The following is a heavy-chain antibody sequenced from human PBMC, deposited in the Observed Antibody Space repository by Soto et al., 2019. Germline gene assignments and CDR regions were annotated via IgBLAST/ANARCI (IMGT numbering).Heavy chain of an antibody. CDR2: INPGIGNA. CDR3: ARDRDYNWNAQHGGYYYYGMDV. J-gene: IGHJ6*02. D-gene: IGHD1-20*01. Sequence: GASVKVSCTASGYTFTSYAMHCVRQAPEQRLEWMGGINPGIGNANYAQKFQGRVTITADESTSTAYMELSSLRSEDTAVYYCARDRDYNWNAQHGGYYYYGMDVWGQGTTVTVSS. V-gene: IGHV1-3*01. CDR1: GYTFTSYA.